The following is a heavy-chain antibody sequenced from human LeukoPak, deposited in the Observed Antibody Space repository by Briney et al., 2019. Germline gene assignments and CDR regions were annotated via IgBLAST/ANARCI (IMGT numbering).Heavy chain of an antibody. CDR1: GYTFTNYA. V-gene: IGHV1-2*02. D-gene: IGHD6-13*01. CDR2: INPNSGGT. Sequence: ASVKVSCKASGYTFTNYAINWVRQAPGQGLEWMGWINPNSGGTNYAQKFQGRVTMTRDTSISTAYMELSRLRSDDTAVYYCARAAASSSWFVSNYWGQGTLVTVSS. CDR3: ARAAASSSWFVSNY. J-gene: IGHJ4*02.